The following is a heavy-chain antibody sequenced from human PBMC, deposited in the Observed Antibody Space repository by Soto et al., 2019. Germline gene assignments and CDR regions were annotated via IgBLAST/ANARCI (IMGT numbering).Heavy chain of an antibody. CDR2: ISPISST. J-gene: IGHJ4*02. D-gene: IGHD1-26*01. CDR1: GYSFTSSS. CDR3: ARDRKTALVGAAPADY. V-gene: IGHV1-46*01. Sequence: QVELVQSGAEVKKPGASVKVSCKASGYSFTSSSMHWVRQAPGQGLEWVGIISPISSTTSAQKFQGRVTMTSDTSTSTVYMELTSLKSDDTAIYYCARDRKTALVGAAPADYWCQVTLGTVSS.